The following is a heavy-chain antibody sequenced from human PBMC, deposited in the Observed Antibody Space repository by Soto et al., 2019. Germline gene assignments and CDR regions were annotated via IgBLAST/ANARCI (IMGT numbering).Heavy chain of an antibody. V-gene: IGHV1-8*01. J-gene: IGHJ5*02. D-gene: IGHD3-16*01. CDR1: GYSFTNND. Sequence: ASVKVSCKASGYSFTNNDVSWVRQATGQGLEWMGWMNTGSGDTGYAQKFQGRVTMTRDISIATAYMELSSLRSDDTAIYYCARMATFGSLNWFDPWGQGTRVTVS. CDR3: ARMATFGSLNWFDP. CDR2: MNTGSGDT.